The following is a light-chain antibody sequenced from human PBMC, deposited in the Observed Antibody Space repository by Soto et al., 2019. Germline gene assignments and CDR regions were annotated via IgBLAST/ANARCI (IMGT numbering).Light chain of an antibody. V-gene: IGKV3-20*01. CDR2: GAS. CDR1: QSAHSSN. Sequence: ETVLTQSPGTLSLSPGERVTLSCRTSQSAHSSNLAWYQQKPGQAPRLLIYGASSRATGIPDRFSGSGSGTDFTLTVSRLEPEDFAVYFCQHYGTFGPGTKVHIX. CDR3: QHYGT. J-gene: IGKJ3*01.